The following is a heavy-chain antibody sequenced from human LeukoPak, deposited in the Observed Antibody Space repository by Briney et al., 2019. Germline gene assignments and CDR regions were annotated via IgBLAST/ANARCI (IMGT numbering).Heavy chain of an antibody. CDR1: GGSISSYY. Sequence: PSEILSLTCTVSGGSISSYYWSWIRQPAGKGLEWIGRIYTSGSTNYNPSLKSRVTMSVDTSKNQFSLKLSSVTAADTAVYYCARAILKKSGTNWFDPWGQGTLVTVSS. CDR3: ARAILKKSGTNWFDP. CDR2: IYTSGST. V-gene: IGHV4-4*07. D-gene: IGHD3-3*01. J-gene: IGHJ5*02.